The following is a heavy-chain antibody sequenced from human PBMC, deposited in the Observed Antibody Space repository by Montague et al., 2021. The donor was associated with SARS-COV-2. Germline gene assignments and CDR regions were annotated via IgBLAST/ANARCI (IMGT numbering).Heavy chain of an antibody. D-gene: IGHD2-2*01. CDR2: ISTTGRP. CDR1: GDSISRNNLY. V-gene: IGHV4-61*02. J-gene: IGHJ5*02. CDR3: TIEGHITTICSGCPRNWFDP. Sequence: TLSLTCTLSGDSISRNNLYWTWIRQPAGKGLEWIGRISTTGRPEYNPSLKSRVTLSLDTSKNQFSLRLSSVTATDTAMYYCTIEGHITTICSGCPRNWFDPWGQGTLVTVSS.